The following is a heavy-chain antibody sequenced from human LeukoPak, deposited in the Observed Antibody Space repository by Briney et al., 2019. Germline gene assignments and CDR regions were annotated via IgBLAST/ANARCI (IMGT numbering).Heavy chain of an antibody. CDR1: KFTFSSYW. Sequence: PGGSLTLSWLPSKFTFSSYWMSWVRHPPGRGRGWEANIKEDGSEKYYVDSVKGRFTISRDNAKNSLYLQMNSLRVEDAAVYFCARDKGSDEGSKFDYWGQGTLVTVSS. CDR3: ARDKGSDEGSKFDY. V-gene: IGHV3-7*03. J-gene: IGHJ4*02. CDR2: IKEDGSEK.